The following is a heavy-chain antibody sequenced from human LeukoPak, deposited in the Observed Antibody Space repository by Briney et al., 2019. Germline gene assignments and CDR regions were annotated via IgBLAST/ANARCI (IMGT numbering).Heavy chain of an antibody. D-gene: IGHD2-2*01. CDR2: IYVSGSA. V-gene: IGHV4-61*09. CDR1: GGSISSGSFY. Sequence: PSQTLSLTCTVSGGSISSGSFYWSWIRQPAGKGLEWIGHIYVSGSANSNPSLKSRVTISMDTSKNQFSLNLSSVTAADTAVYYCARDPSARYCSTTNCQGSWGQGTLVTVSS. J-gene: IGHJ5*02. CDR3: ARDPSARYCSTTNCQGS.